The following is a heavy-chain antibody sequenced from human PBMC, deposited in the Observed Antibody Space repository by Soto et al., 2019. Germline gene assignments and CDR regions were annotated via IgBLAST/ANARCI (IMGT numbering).Heavy chain of an antibody. CDR3: ASDLGGWTDY. CDR2: INAGNGNT. CDR1: GYTFTSYA. J-gene: IGHJ4*02. D-gene: IGHD6-19*01. Sequence: QVQLVQSGAEVKKPGASVKVSCKASGYTFTSYAMHWVRQAPGQRLEWMGWINAGNGNTKYSQKFQGRVTITRDTSASTAYMEPSSLRSEDTAVYYCASDLGGWTDYWGQGTLVTVSS. V-gene: IGHV1-3*01.